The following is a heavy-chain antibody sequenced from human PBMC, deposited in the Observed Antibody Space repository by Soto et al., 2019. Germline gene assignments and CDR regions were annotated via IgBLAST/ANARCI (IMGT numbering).Heavy chain of an antibody. CDR3: AKNYYFDR. CDR2: IGVSGST. J-gene: IGHJ4*02. Sequence: GGSLRLSCAASGFTFSSYAMSWVRQAPGKGLEWVSSIGVSGSTYYVDSVKGRVTISRDNSKNTLYLQMNSLRAEDTAVYYCAKNYYFDRWGQRTPVTVSS. V-gene: IGHV3-23*01. CDR1: GFTFSSYA.